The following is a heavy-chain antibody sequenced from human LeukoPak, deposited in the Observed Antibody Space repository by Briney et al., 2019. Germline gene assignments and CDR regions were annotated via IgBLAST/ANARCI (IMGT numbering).Heavy chain of an antibody. CDR1: GYTFTGYY. J-gene: IGHJ6*03. D-gene: IGHD3-10*01. Sequence: APVKVSCKASGYTFTGYYMHWVRQAPGQGLEWMGWINPNSGGTNYAQKFQGRVTMTRDTSISTAYMELSRLRSDDTAVYYCARLTMVRGAGLYYYYYMDVWGKGTTVTISS. CDR2: INPNSGGT. CDR3: ARLTMVRGAGLYYYYYMDV. V-gene: IGHV1-2*02.